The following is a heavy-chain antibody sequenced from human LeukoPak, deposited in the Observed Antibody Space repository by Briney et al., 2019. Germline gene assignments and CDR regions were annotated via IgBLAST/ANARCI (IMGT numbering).Heavy chain of an antibody. Sequence: PGGSLRLSCAASGXTFSNVCMSWVRQAPGKGLEWVSSISSSSSYIYYADSVKGRFTISRDNAKNSLYLQMNSLRAEDTAVYYCARENIVADGGMDVWGQGTTVTVSS. CDR1: GXTFSNVC. D-gene: IGHD5-12*01. CDR3: ARENIVADGGMDV. V-gene: IGHV3-21*01. CDR2: ISSSSSYI. J-gene: IGHJ6*02.